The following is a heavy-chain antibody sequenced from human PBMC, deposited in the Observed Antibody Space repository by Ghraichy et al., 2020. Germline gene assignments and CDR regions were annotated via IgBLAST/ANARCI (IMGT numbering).Heavy chain of an antibody. CDR2: ISYDGSNK. CDR3: ARGIHSSSCFFKN. D-gene: IGHD6-13*01. V-gene: IGHV3-30*04. J-gene: IGHJ3*01. CDR1: GFTFSSYA. Sequence: LSLTCAASGFTFSSYAMHWVRQAPGKGLEWVAVISYDGSNKYYADSVKGRFTISRDNSKNTLYLQMNSLRAEDTAVYYCARGIHSSSCFFKNWGQGTMVTVSS.